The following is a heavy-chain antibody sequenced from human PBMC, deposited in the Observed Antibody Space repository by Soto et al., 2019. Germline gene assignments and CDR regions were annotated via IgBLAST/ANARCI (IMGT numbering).Heavy chain of an antibody. Sequence: GGSLRLSCAASGFTFSSYGMHWVHQAPGKGLEWVAVISYDGSNKYYADSVKGRFTISRDNSKNTLYLQMNSLRAEDTAVYYCAKDHGSGYSPFDYWGQGTLVTVSS. CDR2: ISYDGSNK. D-gene: IGHD6-19*01. J-gene: IGHJ4*02. CDR1: GFTFSSYG. CDR3: AKDHGSGYSPFDY. V-gene: IGHV3-30*18.